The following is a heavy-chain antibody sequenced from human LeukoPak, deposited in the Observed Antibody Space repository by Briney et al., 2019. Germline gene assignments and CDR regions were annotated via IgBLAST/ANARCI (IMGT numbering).Heavy chain of an antibody. J-gene: IGHJ4*02. D-gene: IGHD5-12*01. CDR2: ITGSGGST. Sequence: PGGSLRLSCTASGFPFIEYSMNWVRQAPGEGLQWVSAITGSGGSTYYADSVQGRFTISRDNSKNTLYLQMDSLRAEDTAVYYCATLMRGPTGYSGYGGEDYWGQGTLVTVSS. V-gene: IGHV3-23*01. CDR1: GFPFIEYS. CDR3: ATLMRGPTGYSGYGGEDY.